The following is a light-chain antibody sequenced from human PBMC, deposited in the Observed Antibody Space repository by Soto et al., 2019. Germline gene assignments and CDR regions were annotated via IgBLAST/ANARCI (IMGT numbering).Light chain of an antibody. CDR3: AAWDDSFHVV. CDR1: SSNSGSNY. V-gene: IGLV1-47*01. CDR2: RNN. Sequence: QSVLTQPPSASGTPGQRVTISCSGSSSNSGSNYVYWYQQLPGTAPKLLIYRNNQRPSGVPDRFSGSKSGTSASLAISGLRSEDEADYYCAAWDDSFHVVFGGGTKVTVL. J-gene: IGLJ2*01.